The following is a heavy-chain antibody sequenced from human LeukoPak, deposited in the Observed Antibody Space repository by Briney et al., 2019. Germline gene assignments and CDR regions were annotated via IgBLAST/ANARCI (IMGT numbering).Heavy chain of an antibody. CDR1: GGSISSYY. CDR3: ARVSWGLIGMDV. Sequence: PSETLSLTCTVSGGSISSYYWSWIRQPPGKGLEWIGYIYYSGSTNYNPSLKSRVTISVDTSKNQFSLKLSSVTVADTAVYYCARVSWGLIGMDVWGQGTTVTVSS. V-gene: IGHV4-59*01. D-gene: IGHD6-13*01. J-gene: IGHJ6*02. CDR2: IYYSGST.